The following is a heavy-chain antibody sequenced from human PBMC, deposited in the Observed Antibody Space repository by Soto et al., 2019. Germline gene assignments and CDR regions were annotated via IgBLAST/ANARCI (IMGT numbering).Heavy chain of an antibody. CDR1: GGSISSGVYY. J-gene: IGHJ6*02. V-gene: IGHV4-31*03. D-gene: IGHD3-10*01. CDR3: ARDRWWFGESTRIYYYYYGMDV. Sequence: LSLTCTVSGGSISSGVYYWSWIRQHPGKGLEWIGYIYYSGSTYYNPSLKSRVTISVDTSKNQFSLKLSSVTAADTAVYYCARDRWWFGESTRIYYYYYGMDVWGQGTTVTVSS. CDR2: IYYSGST.